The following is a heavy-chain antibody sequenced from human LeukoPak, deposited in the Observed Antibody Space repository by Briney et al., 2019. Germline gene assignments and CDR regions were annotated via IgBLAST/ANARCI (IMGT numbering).Heavy chain of an antibody. V-gene: IGHV1-58*02. CDR3: AAGVLRFLEWLPLHFDY. Sequence: SVKVSCKASGFTFTSSAMHWVRQARGQRLEWIGWIVVGSGNTNYAQKFQERVTITRDMSTSTAYMELSSLRSEDTAVYYCAAGVLRFLEWLPLHFDYWGQGTLVTVSS. J-gene: IGHJ4*02. D-gene: IGHD3-3*01. CDR1: GFTFTSSA. CDR2: IVVGSGNT.